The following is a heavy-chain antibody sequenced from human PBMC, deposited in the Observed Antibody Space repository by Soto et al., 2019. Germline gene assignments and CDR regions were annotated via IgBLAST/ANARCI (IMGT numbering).Heavy chain of an antibody. J-gene: IGHJ4*02. CDR2: INTDGSTT. CDR3: ATSLLWPPDLNY. V-gene: IGHV3-74*01. D-gene: IGHD2-21*02. CDR1: GFTFSSHW. Sequence: GGSLRLSCAASGFTFSSHWMHWVRQAPGKGLVWVSRINTDGSTTNYADYVKGRFTVSRDNAKNTLYLQMNSLRGEDTAVYYCATSLLWPPDLNYWGQGTLVTVSS.